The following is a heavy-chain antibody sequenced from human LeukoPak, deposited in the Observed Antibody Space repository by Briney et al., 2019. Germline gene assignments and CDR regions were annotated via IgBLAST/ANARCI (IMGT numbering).Heavy chain of an antibody. V-gene: IGHV4-38-2*01. D-gene: IGHD6-13*01. Sequence: PSETLSLTCAVSGYSISSGYYWGWIRPPPGKGLEWIGSIYHSGSTYYNPSLKSRVTISVDTSKNQFSLKLSSVTAADTAVYYCARARGLGIADEYNWFDPWGQGTLVTVSS. J-gene: IGHJ5*02. CDR1: GYSISSGYY. CDR3: ARARGLGIADEYNWFDP. CDR2: IYHSGST.